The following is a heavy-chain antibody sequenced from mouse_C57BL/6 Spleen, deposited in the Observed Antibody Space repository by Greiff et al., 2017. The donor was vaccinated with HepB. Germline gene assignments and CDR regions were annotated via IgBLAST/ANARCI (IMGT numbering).Heavy chain of an antibody. J-gene: IGHJ2*01. V-gene: IGHV5-17*01. D-gene: IGHD2-5*01. CDR2: ISSGSSTI. CDR1: GFTFSDYG. Sequence: EVQLVESGGGLVKPGGSLKLSCAASGFTFSDYGMHWVRQAPEKGLEWVAYISSGSSTIYYADTVKGRFTISRDNAKNTLFLQMTSLRSDDTAMYYCARRGYSNYVGYFDYWGQGTTLTVSS. CDR3: ARRGYSNYVGYFDY.